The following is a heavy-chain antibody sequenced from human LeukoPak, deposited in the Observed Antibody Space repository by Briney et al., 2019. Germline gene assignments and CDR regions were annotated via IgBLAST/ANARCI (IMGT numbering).Heavy chain of an antibody. CDR2: IYYSGST. J-gene: IGHJ4*02. V-gene: IGHV4-31*03. CDR1: GGSISSGGYY. Sequence: SETLSLTCTVSGGSISSGGYYWSWIRQHPGKGLEWIGYIYYSGSTYYNPSLKSRVTISVDTSKNQFSLKLSSVTAADTAVYYCAGGDIVAYYFDYWGQGTLVTVSS. D-gene: IGHD5-12*01. CDR3: AGGDIVAYYFDY.